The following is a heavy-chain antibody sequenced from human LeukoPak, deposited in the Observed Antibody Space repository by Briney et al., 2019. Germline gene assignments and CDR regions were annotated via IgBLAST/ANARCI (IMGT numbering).Heavy chain of an antibody. CDR1: GGSISSGSYY. CDR2: IYTSGST. CDR3: VATMNLDYYYMDV. V-gene: IGHV4-61*02. J-gene: IGHJ6*03. Sequence: SETLSLTCTVSGGSISSGSYYWSWIRQSAGKGLEWIGRIYTSGSTNYNPSLKSRVTMSVHTSKNQFSLKLTSVTAADTAMYNCVATMNLDYYYMDVWGKGTTVTVSS. D-gene: IGHD3-22*01.